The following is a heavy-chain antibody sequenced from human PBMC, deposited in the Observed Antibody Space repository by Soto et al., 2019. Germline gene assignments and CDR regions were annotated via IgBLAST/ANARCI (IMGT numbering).Heavy chain of an antibody. Sequence: SXTLALSCTVSCVSINNYYLTWIRQPAGKGLEWIGRIYTSGTTNYNPSLKSRVTMSVDTSKNQFSLKLSSVTAADTALYYCARQKTYSSSCYDYWGHGTLVTVSS. J-gene: IGHJ4*01. V-gene: IGHV4-4*07. CDR1: CVSINNYY. D-gene: IGHD6-13*01. CDR3: ARQKTYSSSCYDY. CDR2: IYTSGTT.